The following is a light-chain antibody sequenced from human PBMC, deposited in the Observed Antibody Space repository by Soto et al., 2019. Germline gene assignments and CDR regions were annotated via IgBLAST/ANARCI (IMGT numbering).Light chain of an antibody. CDR3: QAYDYSLTAFV. V-gene: IGLV2-14*02. CDR2: GNR. J-gene: IGLJ3*02. Sequence: QSVLTQPASVSGSPGQSITISCTATSNDVWTYNLVSWYQQHPGKAPKLVIFGNRNRPSGVPERFSGSKSGTSASLAITGLQAEDEADYYCQAYDYSLTAFVFGGGTKLTVL. CDR1: SNDVWTYNL.